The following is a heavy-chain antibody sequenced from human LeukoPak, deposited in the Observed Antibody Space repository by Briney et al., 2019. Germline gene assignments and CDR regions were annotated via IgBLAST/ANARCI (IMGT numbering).Heavy chain of an antibody. D-gene: IGHD6-6*01. CDR1: GGSISSYY. J-gene: IGHJ4*02. CDR2: IYTSGST. Sequence: PSETLSLTCTVSGGSISSYYWSWIRQPPGKGLEWIGYIYTSGSTNYNPSLKSRVTISVDTPKNQFSLKLSSVTAADTAVYYCARVPGAARPDYFDYWGQGTLVTVSS. V-gene: IGHV4-4*09. CDR3: ARVPGAARPDYFDY.